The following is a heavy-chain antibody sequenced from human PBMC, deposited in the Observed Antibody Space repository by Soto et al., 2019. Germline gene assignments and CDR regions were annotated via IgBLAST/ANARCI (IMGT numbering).Heavy chain of an antibody. D-gene: IGHD4-4*01. CDR1: GYTFTSYY. J-gene: IGHJ6*02. CDR2: INPSGGST. Sequence: QVQLVQSGAEVKKPGASVKVSCKASGYTFTSYYMHWVRQAPGQGLEWMGIINPSGGSTSYAQKFQGRVTMTRDTSTSTVYMELSSLRSEDTAVYYCAREYSTHAESYYGMDVWGQGTTVTVSS. CDR3: AREYSTHAESYYGMDV. V-gene: IGHV1-46*01.